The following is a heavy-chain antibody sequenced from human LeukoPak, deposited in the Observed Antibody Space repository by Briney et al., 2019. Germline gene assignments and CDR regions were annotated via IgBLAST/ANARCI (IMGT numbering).Heavy chain of an antibody. J-gene: IGHJ4*02. CDR3: ARGVVAAHYFDY. V-gene: IGHV3-7*04. Sequence: GGSLRLSCAASGFTFSNYWMGWVRQAPGKGLEWVANIKHDGSEIYYVDSVKGRFTISRDTAKDSLYLQMNSLRAEDTAVYYCARGVVAAHYFDYWGQGALVTVSS. D-gene: IGHD6-6*01. CDR1: GFTFSNYW. CDR2: IKHDGSEI.